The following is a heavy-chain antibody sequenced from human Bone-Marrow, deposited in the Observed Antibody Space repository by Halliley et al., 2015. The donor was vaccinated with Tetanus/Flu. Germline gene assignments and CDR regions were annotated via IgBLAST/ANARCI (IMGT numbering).Heavy chain of an antibody. J-gene: IGHJ4*02. CDR3: ARDRGSKDDF. V-gene: IGHV3-74*01. Sequence: VWVSHSRTDGSRTDDADSGKGRFTISRDNAQNTLYLEMTSLGVDDTAVYYCARDRGSKDDFWGQGTLVTVSS. CDR2: SRTDGSRT.